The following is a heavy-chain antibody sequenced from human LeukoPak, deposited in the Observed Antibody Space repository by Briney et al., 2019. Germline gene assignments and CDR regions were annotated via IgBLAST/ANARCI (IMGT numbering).Heavy chain of an antibody. V-gene: IGHV4-59*01. CDR3: ARGYCSGGSCYLYWYFDL. CDR1: GGSISSYY. J-gene: IGHJ2*01. CDR2: LYHSGST. Sequence: SETLSLTCTVSGGSISSYYWSWIRQPPGKGLEWIGYLYHSGSTNYNPSLKSRVTISVDSSKNQFSLKLISVTAADTAVYYCARGYCSGGSCYLYWYFDLWGRGTLVTVSS. D-gene: IGHD2-15*01.